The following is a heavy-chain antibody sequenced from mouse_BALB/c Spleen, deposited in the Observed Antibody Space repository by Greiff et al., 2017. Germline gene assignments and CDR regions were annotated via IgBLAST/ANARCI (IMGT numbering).Heavy chain of an antibody. J-gene: IGHJ2*01. D-gene: IGHD1-1*01. CDR1: GFTFSSFG. CDR3: ARATVVATDYFDY. CDR2: ISSGSSTI. Sequence: EVHLVESGGVLVQPGGSRKLSCAASGFTFSSFGMHWVRQAPEKGLEWVAYISSGSSTIYYADTVKGRFTISRDNPKNTLFLQMTSLRSEDTAMYYCARATVVATDYFDYWGQGTTLTVSS. V-gene: IGHV5-17*02.